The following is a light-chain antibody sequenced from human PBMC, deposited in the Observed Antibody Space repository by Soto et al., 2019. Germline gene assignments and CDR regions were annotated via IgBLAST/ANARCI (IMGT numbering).Light chain of an antibody. CDR3: QQLDSYPLT. V-gene: IGKV1-9*01. CDR2: AAS. CDR1: QGINNY. J-gene: IGKJ4*01. Sequence: IQLTQSPSSLSASVGDRVTITCRASQGINNYLGWYQQKPGTAPKLLIYAASTLLSGVPLRFSGSGSGTDFPLTISILQPEDFATYYCQQLDSYPLTFGGGTKVEIK.